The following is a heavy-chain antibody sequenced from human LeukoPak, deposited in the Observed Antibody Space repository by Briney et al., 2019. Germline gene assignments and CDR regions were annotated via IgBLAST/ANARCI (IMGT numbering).Heavy chain of an antibody. Sequence: GESLKISCKGSGYSFSNYWIGWVRQMPGKGLEWMAIIKPGNSDTKYNPAFQGQVTISADKSISTAYLQWGSLKASDSAMYYCARRSSSEFWGQGTLVTVSS. CDR3: ARRSSSEF. D-gene: IGHD6-6*01. J-gene: IGHJ4*02. V-gene: IGHV5-51*01. CDR1: GYSFSNYW. CDR2: IKPGNSDT.